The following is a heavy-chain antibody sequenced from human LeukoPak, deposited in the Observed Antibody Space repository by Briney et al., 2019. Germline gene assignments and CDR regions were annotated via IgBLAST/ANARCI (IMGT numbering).Heavy chain of an antibody. CDR2: ISSTSRTI. D-gene: IGHD3-22*01. Sequence: GGSLRLSCAASGFTFSSYSMNWVRQAPGKGLEWVSYISSTSRTIYYADSVKGRFTISRDIAKNSLYLQMNSLRAEDTAVYYCARDRGEKYYYDSTFDYWGQGILVTVSS. J-gene: IGHJ4*02. CDR3: ARDRGEKYYYDSTFDY. V-gene: IGHV3-48*01. CDR1: GFTFSSYS.